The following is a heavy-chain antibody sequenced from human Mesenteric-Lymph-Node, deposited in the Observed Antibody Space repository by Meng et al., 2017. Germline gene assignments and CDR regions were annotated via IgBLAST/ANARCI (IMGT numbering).Heavy chain of an antibody. CDR1: GVPIISTNW. CDR3: ARSDTITRRE. V-gene: IGHV4-4*02. D-gene: IGHD5-12*01. CDR2: IYYTGST. Sequence: QVQLQESGPGLVKPSGTLSLTCNVTGVPIISTNWWSWVRQPPGKGLEWIGEIYYTGSTNYSPSLESRITISVDTSKNQVSLKLSSVTAADTAVYYCARSDTITRREWGPGTLVTVSS. J-gene: IGHJ4*02.